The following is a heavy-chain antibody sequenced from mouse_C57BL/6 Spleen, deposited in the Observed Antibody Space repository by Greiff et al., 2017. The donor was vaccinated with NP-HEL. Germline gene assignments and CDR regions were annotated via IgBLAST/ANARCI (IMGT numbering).Heavy chain of an antibody. J-gene: IGHJ4*01. CDR3: ARWDGYYDAMDY. D-gene: IGHD2-3*01. Sequence: QVHVKQSGTELVKPGASVKLSCKASGYTFTSYWMHWVKQRPGQGLEWIGNINPSNGGTNYNEKFKSKATLTVDKSSSTAYMQLSSLTSEDSAVYYCARWDGYYDAMDYWGQGTSVTVSS. V-gene: IGHV1-53*01. CDR2: INPSNGGT. CDR1: GYTFTSYW.